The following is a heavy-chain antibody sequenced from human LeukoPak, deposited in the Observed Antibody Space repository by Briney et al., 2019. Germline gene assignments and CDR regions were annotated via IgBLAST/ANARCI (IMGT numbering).Heavy chain of an antibody. Sequence: PGGSLRLSCAASGFTFDDYTMHWVRQAPGKGLEWVSLISWDGGSTYYADSVKGRFTISRDNSKNSLYLQMNSLRTEDTALYYCAKDIYYYGSGSYYPDYWGQGTLVTVS. J-gene: IGHJ4*02. CDR2: ISWDGGST. CDR1: GFTFDDYT. V-gene: IGHV3-43*01. D-gene: IGHD3-10*01. CDR3: AKDIYYYGSGSYYPDY.